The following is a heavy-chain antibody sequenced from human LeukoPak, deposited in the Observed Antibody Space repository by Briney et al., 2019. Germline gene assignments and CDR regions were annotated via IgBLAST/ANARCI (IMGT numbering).Heavy chain of an antibody. CDR1: GFTFSSHD. Sequence: GGSLRLSCAASGFTFSSHDMHWVRQATGKGLEWVSTIGTAGDTYYPGSVKGRFTISRENAKNSLYLQMNILKAGDTAVYYCARGGPGYYLDYWGQGTLVAVSP. V-gene: IGHV3-13*01. J-gene: IGHJ4*02. CDR3: ARGGPGYYLDY. CDR2: IGTAGDT.